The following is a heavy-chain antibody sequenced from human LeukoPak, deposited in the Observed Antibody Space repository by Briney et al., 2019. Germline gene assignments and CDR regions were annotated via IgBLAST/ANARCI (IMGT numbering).Heavy chain of an antibody. Sequence: PGVSLRLSCAASGFSFSSYWMHWVRQAPGKGLVWVSRLNTDGSSTNYADSVKGRFTISRDNAKNSLYLQMNSLRAEDTAIYYCARVAYSSNWCIDYWGQGTLVAVSS. D-gene: IGHD6-13*01. J-gene: IGHJ4*02. CDR1: GFSFSSYW. CDR2: LNTDGSST. CDR3: ARVAYSSNWCIDY. V-gene: IGHV3-74*01.